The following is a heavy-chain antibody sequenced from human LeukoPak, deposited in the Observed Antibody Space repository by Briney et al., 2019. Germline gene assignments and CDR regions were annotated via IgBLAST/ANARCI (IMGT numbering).Heavy chain of an antibody. CDR3: ARSALRFLEWNWFDP. V-gene: IGHV4-4*07. CDR1: GGSFSGYF. CDR2: IYTSGST. D-gene: IGHD3-3*01. J-gene: IGHJ5*02. Sequence: SETLSLTCNVSGGSFSGYFWSWIRQPAGKGLEWIGRIYTSGSTNYNPSLKSRVTMSVDTSKNQFSLKLSSVTAADTAVYYCARSALRFLEWNWFDPWGQGTLVTVSS.